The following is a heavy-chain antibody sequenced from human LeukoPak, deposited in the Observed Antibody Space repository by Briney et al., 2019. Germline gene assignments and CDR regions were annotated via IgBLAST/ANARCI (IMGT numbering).Heavy chain of an antibody. J-gene: IGHJ4*02. CDR3: AIKSGIPAAIEY. CDR1: GFTFSSYA. CDR2: ISGSGGST. V-gene: IGHV3-23*01. Sequence: GGSLRLSCAASGFTFSSYAMSWVRQAPGKGLEWVSAISGSGGSTYYADSAKGRFTISRDNSKNTLYLQMNSLRAEDTAVYYCAIKSGIPAAIEYWGQGTLVTVSS. D-gene: IGHD2-2*01.